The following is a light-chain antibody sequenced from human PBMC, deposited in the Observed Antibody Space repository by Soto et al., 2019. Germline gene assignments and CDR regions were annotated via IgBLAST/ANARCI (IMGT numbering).Light chain of an antibody. Sequence: TQSPSFLSASVGYRVTITCRSSQSMSGWLAWYQQKPGQAPRLLISGASTRATGVPARFSGSGSGTEFTLTITSLQSEDFAVYCCQQYNNWPLTFGPGTRLEIK. CDR3: QQYNNWPLT. CDR2: GAS. V-gene: IGKV3D-15*01. J-gene: IGKJ5*01. CDR1: QSMSGW.